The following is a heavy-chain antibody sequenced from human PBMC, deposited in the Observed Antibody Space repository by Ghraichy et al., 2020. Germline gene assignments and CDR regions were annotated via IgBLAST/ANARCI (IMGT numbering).Heavy chain of an antibody. Sequence: SETLSLTCAVYGGSFSGYYWSWIRQPPGKGLEWIGEINHSGSTNYNPSLKSRVTISVDTSKNQFSLKLSSVTAADTAVYYCARGRVAAGGGYWGQGTLVTVSS. J-gene: IGHJ4*02. V-gene: IGHV4-34*01. D-gene: IGHD6-13*01. CDR1: GGSFSGYY. CDR2: INHSGST. CDR3: ARGRVAAGGGY.